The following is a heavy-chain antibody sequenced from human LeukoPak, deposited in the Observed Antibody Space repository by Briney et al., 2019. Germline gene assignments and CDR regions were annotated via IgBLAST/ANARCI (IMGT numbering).Heavy chain of an antibody. CDR2: IYHSGST. Sequence: SETLSLTCAVSGGSISSSNWWSWVRQPPGKGLEWIGEIYHSGSTNYNPSLKSRVTISVDKSKNQFSLKLSSVTAADTAVYYCARGIAAAGTVENYYFDYWGQGTLVTVSS. J-gene: IGHJ4*02. CDR1: GGSISSSNW. CDR3: ARGIAAAGTVENYYFDY. D-gene: IGHD6-13*01. V-gene: IGHV4-4*02.